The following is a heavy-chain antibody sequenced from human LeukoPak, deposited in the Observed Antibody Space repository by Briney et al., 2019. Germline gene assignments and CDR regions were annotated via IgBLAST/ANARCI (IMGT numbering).Heavy chain of an antibody. CDR3: ATTSPHGSGSYYYYYYYMDV. V-gene: IGHV1-24*01. CDR1: GYTLTELS. D-gene: IGHD3-10*01. Sequence: ASVKVSCKVSGYTLTELSMHWVRQAPGKGLEWMGGFDPEDGETIYAQKFQGRVTMTEDTSTDTAYMELSSLRSEDTAVYYCATTSPHGSGSYYYYYYYMDVWGKGTTVTVSS. CDR2: FDPEDGET. J-gene: IGHJ6*03.